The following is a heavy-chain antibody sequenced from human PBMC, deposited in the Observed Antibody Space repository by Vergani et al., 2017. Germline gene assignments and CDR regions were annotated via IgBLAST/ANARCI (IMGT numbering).Heavy chain of an antibody. CDR2: ISWNSGAV. CDR3: VRDVRVSRT. Sequence: EVQVVESGGGLVQPGGSLRLSCAASGFTFWKFGMHWVRQGPGKGLEWVSGISWNSGAVDYADSVRGRFTISRDNAKNSLYLDMSSLRAEDTAVYYCVRDVRVSRTWGQGTLVAVSS. J-gene: IGHJ3*01. V-gene: IGHV3-9*01. CDR1: GFTFWKFG.